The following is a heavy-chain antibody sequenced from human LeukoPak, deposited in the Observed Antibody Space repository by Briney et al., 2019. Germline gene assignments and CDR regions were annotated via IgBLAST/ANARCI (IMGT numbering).Heavy chain of an antibody. CDR1: GGSISSGGYY. D-gene: IGHD4-17*01. Sequence: SETLSLTCSVSGGSISSGGYYWSWIRQHPGKGLEWIGYIYYSGSTYYNPSLKSRVAISVDTSKNQFSLKLSSVTAADTAVYYCARSHPYGDHKYWGQGTQVTVPS. CDR3: ARSHPYGDHKY. CDR2: IYYSGST. J-gene: IGHJ4*02. V-gene: IGHV4-31*03.